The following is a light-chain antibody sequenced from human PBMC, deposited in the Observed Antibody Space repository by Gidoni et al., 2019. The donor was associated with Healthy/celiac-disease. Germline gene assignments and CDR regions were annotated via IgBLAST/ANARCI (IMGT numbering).Light chain of an antibody. J-gene: IGKJ2*01. CDR2: KAS. Sequence: DIQMTQSPSTLSASVGDRVTIPCRGSQSISSWLAWYQQNQGKAPKLLIYKASSLESGVPSRFGGSGSGTEFTLTFSDLRPDDFATYYCQQYNSYPVAFGQGTKLEIK. CDR1: QSISSW. CDR3: QQYNSYPVA. V-gene: IGKV1-5*03.